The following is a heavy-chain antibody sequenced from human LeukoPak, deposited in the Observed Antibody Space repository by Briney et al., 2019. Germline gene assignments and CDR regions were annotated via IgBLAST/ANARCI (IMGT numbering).Heavy chain of an antibody. CDR3: ARGRKGSSWYFAFYYYYMDV. CDR1: GYTFTSYD. J-gene: IGHJ6*03. Sequence: ASVKVSCKASGYTFTSYDINWVRQATGQGLEWMGRMNPNSGNTGYAQKFQGRVTITRNTSISTAYMELSSLRSEDTAVYYCARGRKGSSWYFAFYYYYMDVWGKGTTVTVSS. V-gene: IGHV1-8*03. D-gene: IGHD6-13*01. CDR2: MNPNSGNT.